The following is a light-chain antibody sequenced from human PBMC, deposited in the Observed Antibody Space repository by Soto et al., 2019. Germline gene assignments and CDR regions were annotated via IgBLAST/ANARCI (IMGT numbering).Light chain of an antibody. J-gene: IGKJ1*01. CDR2: AAS. CDR1: ESINNC. CDR3: RQTYIAPAT. V-gene: IGKV1-39*01. Sequence: DIQMTQSPSSLSASVGDRVAFTCRASESINNCLSWFQQKPGQAPKLLLCAASSLQSGVPSRFSGSGSGTDFILTIDSLQPEYFATYYCRQTYIAPATFGQGTKVGVK.